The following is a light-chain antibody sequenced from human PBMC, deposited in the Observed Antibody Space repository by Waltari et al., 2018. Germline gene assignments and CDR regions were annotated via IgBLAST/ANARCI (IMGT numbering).Light chain of an antibody. J-gene: IGLJ2*01. V-gene: IGLV2-11*01. Sequence: QSALTQPRSVSGSPGQSLTLSCTGTNSDVGAYNYVSWYQQRPGKAPKLVLYDVDKRPSGVPDRFPGSKACNMASLTISGLQADDEADYYCCSYAGRYTSVFGGGTKVTVL. CDR2: DVD. CDR1: NSDVGAYNY. CDR3: CSYAGRYTSV.